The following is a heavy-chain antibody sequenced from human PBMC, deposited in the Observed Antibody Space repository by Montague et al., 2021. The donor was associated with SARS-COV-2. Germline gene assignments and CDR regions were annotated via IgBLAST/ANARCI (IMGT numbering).Heavy chain of an antibody. CDR1: GGSVSSGSYY. V-gene: IGHV4-61*01. CDR3: ARISGITSWYYDY. J-gene: IGHJ4*02. CDR2: IYDTGXT. Sequence: SETRSLTCTVSGGSVSSGSYYWSWIRHPPGKGLHSIGYIYDTGXTXYXXXXQIRVTISVDSSKNQFSVRLSSVTAADTAVYYCARISGITSWYYDYWGQGTLVTVSS. D-gene: IGHD1-14*01.